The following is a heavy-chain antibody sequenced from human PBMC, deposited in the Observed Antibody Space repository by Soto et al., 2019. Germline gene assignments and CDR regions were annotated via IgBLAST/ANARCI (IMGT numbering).Heavy chain of an antibody. V-gene: IGHV1-69*13. D-gene: IGHD2-2*02. CDR3: ARRPAAIRGYYYGMDV. CDR2: IILIFGTA. J-gene: IGHJ6*02. Sequence: AAVKVSCKACGGTFSSYAISWVRQAPGQGLEWMGGIILIFGTANYAPKFPGRVTITADESTSTAYMELSSLRSEDTAVYYCARRPAAIRGYYYGMDVWGQGTTVTVSS. CDR1: GGTFSSYA.